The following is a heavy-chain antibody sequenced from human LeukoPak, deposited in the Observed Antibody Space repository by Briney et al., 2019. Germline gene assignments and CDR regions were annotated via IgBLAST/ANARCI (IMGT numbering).Heavy chain of an antibody. V-gene: IGHV1-2*02. Sequence: ASVKVSCKASGYAFTGYYMHWVRQAPGQGLEWMGWINPNRGGTNYAQKFQGRVTMTRDTSISTAYMELSRLRSDDTAVYYCARDRYYDSKTFDIWGQGTMVTVSS. D-gene: IGHD3-22*01. J-gene: IGHJ3*02. CDR2: INPNRGGT. CDR3: ARDRYYDSKTFDI. CDR1: GYAFTGYY.